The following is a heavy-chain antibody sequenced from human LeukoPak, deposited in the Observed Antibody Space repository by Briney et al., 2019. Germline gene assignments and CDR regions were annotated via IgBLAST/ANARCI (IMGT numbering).Heavy chain of an antibody. CDR1: GFTFSSYA. J-gene: IGHJ4*02. D-gene: IGHD1-26*01. V-gene: IGHV3-23*01. Sequence: SGGSLRLSCAASGFTFSSYAMSWVRQAPGKGLEWVSSISGGGGTTYYADSVKGRFITSRDNSKNTLYLQMNSLRVEDTAVYYCAKGSEVGPVDYWGQGTLVTVSS. CDR3: AKGSEVGPVDY. CDR2: ISGGGGTT.